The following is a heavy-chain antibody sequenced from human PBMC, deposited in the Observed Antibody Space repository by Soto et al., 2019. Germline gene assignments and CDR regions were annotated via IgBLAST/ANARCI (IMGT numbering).Heavy chain of an antibody. CDR3: AKDRLAGGFDY. Sequence: GGSLRLSRAASGFTFGSYAMHWVRQAPGKGLEWGAVISYDGSNKYYADSVKGRFTISRDNSRNTVYLQMNSLRADDTAVYYCAKDRLAGGFDYWGQGTLVTVSS. D-gene: IGHD3-16*01. CDR2: ISYDGSNK. J-gene: IGHJ4*02. CDR1: GFTFGSYA. V-gene: IGHV3-30-3*01.